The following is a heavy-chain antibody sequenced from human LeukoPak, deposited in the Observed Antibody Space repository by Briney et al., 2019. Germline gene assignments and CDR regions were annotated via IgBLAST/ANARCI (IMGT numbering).Heavy chain of an antibody. Sequence: GGSLRLSCAASGFTFSSYEMNWVRQAPGKGLEWVSYISSSDGTIYYADSVKGRFTISRDNSKNTLYLQMNSLRAEDTAVYYCAKEVGATYFDYWGQGTLVTVSS. D-gene: IGHD1-26*01. V-gene: IGHV3-48*03. CDR2: ISSSDGTI. CDR3: AKEVGATYFDY. CDR1: GFTFSSYE. J-gene: IGHJ4*02.